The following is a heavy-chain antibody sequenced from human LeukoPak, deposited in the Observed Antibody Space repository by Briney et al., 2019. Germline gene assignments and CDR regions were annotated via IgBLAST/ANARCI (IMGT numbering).Heavy chain of an antibody. J-gene: IGHJ6*02. V-gene: IGHV5-51*01. CDR2: IYPGDSDT. CDR1: GYSFTSYW. Sequence: GESLKISCKGSGYSFTSYWIGWVRQLPGKGLEWMGIIYPGDSDTTYSPSFQGQVTISADKSISTAYLQWSSLKASDTAMYYCARRDGYCSSTSCYADYYYGMDVWGQGTTVTVSS. CDR3: ARRDGYCSSTSCYADYYYGMDV. D-gene: IGHD2-2*01.